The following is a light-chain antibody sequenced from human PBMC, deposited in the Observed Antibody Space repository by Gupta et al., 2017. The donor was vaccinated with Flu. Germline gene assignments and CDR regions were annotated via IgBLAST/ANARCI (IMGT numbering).Light chain of an antibody. CDR1: QSVSSSY. J-gene: IGKJ1*01. Sequence: GTLSLSPGERATLSCRASQSVSSSYLAWYQQKPGQAPRLRIVGESSRATAIPDRCSGSGSGPDCTLTISRLEPEDVAVDYCQMYGSAPWTFGQGTKVEI. V-gene: IGKV3-20*01. CDR3: QMYGSAPWT. CDR2: GES.